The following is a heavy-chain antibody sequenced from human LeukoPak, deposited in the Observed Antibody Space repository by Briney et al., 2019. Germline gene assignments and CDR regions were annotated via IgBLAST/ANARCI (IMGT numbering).Heavy chain of an antibody. CDR3: VSFYETY. V-gene: IGHV3-74*01. CDR2: INSDGSWT. Sequence: GGSLGLSCAASGNYWMHWVRQVPGKGLVWVSHINSDGSWTSYADSVKGRFTISKDNAKNTVYLQMNSLRAEDTAVYYCVSFYETYWGRGTLVTVSS. J-gene: IGHJ4*02. D-gene: IGHD2/OR15-2a*01. CDR1: GNYW.